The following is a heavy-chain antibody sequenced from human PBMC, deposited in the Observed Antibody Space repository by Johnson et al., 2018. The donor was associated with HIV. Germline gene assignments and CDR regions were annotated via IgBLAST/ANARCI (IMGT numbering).Heavy chain of an antibody. CDR3: ARGGGAYCGGDCLRTFDI. Sequence: VQLVESGGGLVKPGGSLRLSSAASGLTITNDYMSWVRQAPGTGLEWFSVFSGGGDTYYADSWMGTFFISIDISKNTLYLQLNNLRAEDTAIYYCARGGGAYCGGDCLRTFDIWGQGTMVTVSS. V-gene: IGHV3-66*01. J-gene: IGHJ3*02. CDR1: GLTITNDY. D-gene: IGHD2-21*02. CDR2: FSGGGDT.